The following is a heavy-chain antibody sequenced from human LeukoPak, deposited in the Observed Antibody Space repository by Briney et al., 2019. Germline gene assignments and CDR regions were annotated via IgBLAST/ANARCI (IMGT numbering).Heavy chain of an antibody. Sequence: SETLSLTCAVYGGSFSGYYWSWIRQPPGKGLEWIGEINRSGSTNYNPSLKSRVTISVDTSKNQFSLKLSSVTAADTAVYYCARGSAFFDYWGQGTLVTVSS. CDR1: GGSFSGYY. CDR3: ARGSAFFDY. D-gene: IGHD2-15*01. CDR2: INRSGST. J-gene: IGHJ4*02. V-gene: IGHV4-34*01.